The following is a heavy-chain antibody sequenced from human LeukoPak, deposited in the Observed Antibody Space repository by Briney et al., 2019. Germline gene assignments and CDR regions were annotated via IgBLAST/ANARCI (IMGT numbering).Heavy chain of an antibody. D-gene: IGHD3-16*02. CDR1: GYTFTNYG. CDR2: ISAYNGNT. CDR3: ARSAGPQNLLGKLSYIADY. Sequence: ASVKVSCKASGYTFTNYGISWVRQAPGQGLEWMGWISAYNGNTNYAQKLQGRVTMTTDTSTSTAYMELRSLRSDDTAVYYCARSAGPQNLLGKLSYIADYWGQGTLVTVSS. J-gene: IGHJ4*02. V-gene: IGHV1-18*01.